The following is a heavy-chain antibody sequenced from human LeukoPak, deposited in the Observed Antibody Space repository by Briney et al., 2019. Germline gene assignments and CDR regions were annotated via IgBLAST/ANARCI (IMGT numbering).Heavy chain of an antibody. CDR2: ISAYNGNT. D-gene: IGHD2-2*01. Sequence: ASVKVSCKASGYTFTSYGISWVRQAPGQGLEWMGWISAYNGNTNYAQKLQGRVTTTTDTSTSTAYMELRSLRSDDTAVYYCARVREYCSSTSCSLIDYWGQGTLVTVSS. CDR1: GYTFTSYG. CDR3: ARVREYCSSTSCSLIDY. J-gene: IGHJ4*02. V-gene: IGHV1-18*01.